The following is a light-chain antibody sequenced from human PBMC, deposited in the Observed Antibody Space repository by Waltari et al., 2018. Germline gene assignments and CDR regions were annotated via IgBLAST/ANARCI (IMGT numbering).Light chain of an antibody. Sequence: ETVMTQSPATLSVSPGERATLSCRASQSVSSNLAWYQQKPGQAPRLLIYGASTRATGVPARFSGSGSGTEFTRTISSLQSEDFAVYYCQQYNNWPYTFGQGTKLEIK. V-gene: IGKV3-15*01. J-gene: IGKJ2*01. CDR3: QQYNNWPYT. CDR2: GAS. CDR1: QSVSSN.